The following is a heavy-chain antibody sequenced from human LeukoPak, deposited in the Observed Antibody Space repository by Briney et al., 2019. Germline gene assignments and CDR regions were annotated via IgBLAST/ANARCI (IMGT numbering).Heavy chain of an antibody. V-gene: IGHV1-18*01. J-gene: IGHJ4*02. CDR3: ARVEAYCSRTSCHDY. CDR1: GYTFSNYG. Sequence: GASVKFSCKASGYTFSNYGISWVRQAPGQGLEWMGWISAYNGNKDYAQKFQGRVTMTTDTSTSTAYMELRSLRSDDTAVYFCARVEAYCSRTSCHDYWGQGTLVTVSS. D-gene: IGHD2-2*01. CDR2: ISAYNGNK.